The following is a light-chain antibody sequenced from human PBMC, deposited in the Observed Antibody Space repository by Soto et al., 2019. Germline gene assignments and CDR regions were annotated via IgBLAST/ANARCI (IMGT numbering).Light chain of an antibody. Sequence: EIVLTQSPATLSLSPGERATLSCRASQSVSSYLAWYQQKPGQAPRLLIFDASNRATGIPARFSGSGSATDFPLTISSLEPEDFAVYYCQQRSNWPPTFGQGTKVEIK. V-gene: IGKV3-11*01. J-gene: IGKJ1*01. CDR2: DAS. CDR1: QSVSSY. CDR3: QQRSNWPPT.